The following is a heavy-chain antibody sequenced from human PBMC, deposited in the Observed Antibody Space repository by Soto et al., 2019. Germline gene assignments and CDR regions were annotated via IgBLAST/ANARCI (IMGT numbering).Heavy chain of an antibody. CDR3: ARQTNSSPARGPNWFDP. Sequence: QVQLRESGPGLVRPSGTLSLTCAVYGDSINTSHWWSWVRQTPGKGLEWIGETYHSGTTNYNPSLKSRVTISMDKSKNLFSLTLNSVTAADTALYFCARQTNSSPARGPNWFDPWGQGALVTVSS. J-gene: IGHJ5*02. V-gene: IGHV4-4*02. CDR1: GDSINTSHW. CDR2: TYHSGTT. D-gene: IGHD6-19*01.